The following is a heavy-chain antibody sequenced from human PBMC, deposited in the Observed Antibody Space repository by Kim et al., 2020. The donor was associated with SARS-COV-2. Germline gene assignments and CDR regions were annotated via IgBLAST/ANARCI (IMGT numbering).Heavy chain of an antibody. V-gene: IGHV3-43*02. D-gene: IGHD3-16*02. Sequence: GGSLRLSCAASGFTFDDYAMHWVRQAPGKGLEWVSLISGDGGSTYYADSVKGRFTISRDNSKNSLYLQMNSLRTEDTALYYCAKSEELTIRLGELSLESPFDYWGQGTLVTVSS. CDR2: ISGDGGST. CDR1: GFTFDDYA. J-gene: IGHJ4*02. CDR3: AKSEELTIRLGELSLESPFDY.